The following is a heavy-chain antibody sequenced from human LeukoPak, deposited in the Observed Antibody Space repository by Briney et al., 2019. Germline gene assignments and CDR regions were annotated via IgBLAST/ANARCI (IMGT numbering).Heavy chain of an antibody. J-gene: IGHJ4*02. CDR1: GFTFSSHA. D-gene: IGHD3-10*01. V-gene: IGHV3-23*01. Sequence: GGSLRLSCAASGFTFSSHAMTWVRQAPGKGLEWVSSISDSGASTYYADSVKGRFTISRDNSKNTLFLQMNSLGAEDTAIYYCAKVFWYGPGSFIFDCWGQGTLVTVSS. CDR2: ISDSGAST. CDR3: AKVFWYGPGSFIFDC.